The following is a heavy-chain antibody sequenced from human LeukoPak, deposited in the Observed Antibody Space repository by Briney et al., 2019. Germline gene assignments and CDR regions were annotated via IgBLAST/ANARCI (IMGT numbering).Heavy chain of an antibody. V-gene: IGHV1-69*13. CDR2: IIPIFGTA. CDR1: GGTFSSYA. J-gene: IGHJ6*02. CDR3: ARSAGIVVVPAAMRMNYYYYYGMDV. Sequence: SVKVSCKASGGTFSSYAISWVRQAPGQGLEWMGGIIPIFGTANYAQKFQGRVTITADESTSTAYMELSSLRSEDTAVYYCARSAGIVVVPAAMRMNYYYYYGMDVWGQGTTVTVSS. D-gene: IGHD2-2*01.